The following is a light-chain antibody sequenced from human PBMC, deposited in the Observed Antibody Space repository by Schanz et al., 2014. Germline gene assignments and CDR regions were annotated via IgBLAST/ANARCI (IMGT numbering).Light chain of an antibody. CDR2: SDN. CDR1: SSNIGAGYD. J-gene: IGLJ1*01. Sequence: QSVLTQPPSVSGAPGQRVTISCTGSSSNIGAGYDVHWYQHLPGTAPKLLIYSDNQRPSGVPDRFSGSKSGTSASLAITGLQAEDEADYYCQSFDSSLSGYVFGTGTKLTVL. V-gene: IGLV1-40*01. CDR3: QSFDSSLSGYV.